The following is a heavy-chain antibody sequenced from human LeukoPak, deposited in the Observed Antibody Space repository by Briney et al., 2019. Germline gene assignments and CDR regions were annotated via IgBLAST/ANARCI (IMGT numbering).Heavy chain of an antibody. V-gene: IGHV3-66*02. Sequence: GGFLRLSCAASGSTVSSNYMSWVRQAPGKGLEWVSVIYSGGSTYYADSVKGRFTISRDNSKNTLYLQMNSLRAEDTAVYYCATSFLDTALFDYWGQGTLVTVSS. CDR2: IYSGGST. CDR1: GSTVSSNY. J-gene: IGHJ4*02. CDR3: ATSFLDTALFDY. D-gene: IGHD5-18*01.